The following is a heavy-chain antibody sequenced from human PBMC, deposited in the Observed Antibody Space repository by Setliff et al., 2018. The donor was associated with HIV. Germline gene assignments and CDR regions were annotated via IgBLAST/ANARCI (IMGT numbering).Heavy chain of an antibody. V-gene: IGHV4-39*06. CDR2: IAYSGTTMYF. J-gene: IGHJ4*02. Sequence: SETLSLTCNVSGGPFIGSSFQSTWIRQAPGKGLEWIGDIAYSGTTMYFNYNPSLESRLSLSEDTSRHQFPRKLTSVTADDTGIYYCARGPPFAYWGQGLLVTVSS. CDR1: GGPFIGSSFQ. CDR3: ARGPPFAY.